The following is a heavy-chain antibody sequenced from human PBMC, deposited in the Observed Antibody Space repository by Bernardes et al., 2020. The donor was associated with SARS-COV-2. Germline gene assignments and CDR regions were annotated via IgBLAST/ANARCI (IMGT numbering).Heavy chain of an antibody. V-gene: IGHV4-39*01. J-gene: IGHJ5*02. CDR3: ARQGVSLWVLSNSFDP. CDR2: IYYSGST. Sequence: ETLSPTSTVAGGSTSSSSYYWGWIRQPPGKGLEWIGSIYYSGSTNYNPSLKSRVTISVTTSKNQSCLKLSSVAAADTAVYNCARQGVSLWVLSNSFDPWGRGSLVTVSS. CDR1: GGSTSSSSYY. D-gene: IGHD5-18*01.